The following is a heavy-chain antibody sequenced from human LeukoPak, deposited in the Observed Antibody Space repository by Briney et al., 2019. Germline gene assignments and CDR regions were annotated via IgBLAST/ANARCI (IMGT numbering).Heavy chain of an antibody. CDR2: ISAYNGNT. Sequence: ASVKVSCKASGYTFTSYGISWVRQAPGQRLELMGFISAYNGNTNYAQKLQGRVTMTTDTSTSTAYMELMSLRSDDTAVYYCASGGGYSYGTPITYFDYWGQGTLVTVSS. CDR3: ASGGGYSYGTPITYFDY. J-gene: IGHJ4*02. CDR1: GYTFTSYG. D-gene: IGHD5-18*01. V-gene: IGHV1-18*01.